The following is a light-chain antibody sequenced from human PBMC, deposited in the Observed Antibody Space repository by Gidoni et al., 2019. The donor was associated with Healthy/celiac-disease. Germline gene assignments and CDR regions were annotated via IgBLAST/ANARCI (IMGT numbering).Light chain of an antibody. CDR3: QQSYSTPGS. CDR2: AAS. CDR1: QSISSY. J-gene: IGKJ2*04. Sequence: DIQMTQSPSSLSASVGDRVTITCRASQSISSYLNWYQQKPGKAPKLLIYAASILQSGLPSRFSGSGSGTDFTLTISSLQPEDFATYYCQQSYSTPGSFGQGTKLEIK. V-gene: IGKV1-39*01.